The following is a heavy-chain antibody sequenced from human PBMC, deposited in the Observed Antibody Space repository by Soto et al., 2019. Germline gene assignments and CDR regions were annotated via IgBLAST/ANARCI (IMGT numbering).Heavy chain of an antibody. CDR3: ANDAGHCVVSTCYGVGAVDI. CDR2: ISWNGGST. D-gene: IGHD2-2*01. V-gene: IGHV3-9*01. Sequence: VQLVESGGGLVQPGRSLRLSCAASGFTFADYAIHWVRQSPGKGLEWVSGISWNGGSTGYADSVRGRFTISRDNVQHSLFLQMNSLRDEDTAFYYCANDAGHCVVSTCYGVGAVDIWGQGTKVTVSS. J-gene: IGHJ3*02. CDR1: GFTFADYA.